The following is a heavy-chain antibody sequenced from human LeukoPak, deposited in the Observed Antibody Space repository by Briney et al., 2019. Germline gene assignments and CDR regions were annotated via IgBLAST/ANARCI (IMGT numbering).Heavy chain of an antibody. J-gene: IGHJ6*03. Sequence: ASVKVSCKASGGTFSSYAISWVRQAPGQGLEWMGWISAYNGNTNYAQKLQGRVAMTTDTSTSTAYMELRSLRSDDTAVYYCARAHLYDFWSGYMDVWGKGTTVTVSS. CDR2: ISAYNGNT. D-gene: IGHD3-3*01. CDR3: ARAHLYDFWSGYMDV. CDR1: GGTFSSYA. V-gene: IGHV1-18*01.